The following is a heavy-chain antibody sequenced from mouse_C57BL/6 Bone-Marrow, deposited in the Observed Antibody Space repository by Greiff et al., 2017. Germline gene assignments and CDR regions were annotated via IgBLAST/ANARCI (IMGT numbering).Heavy chain of an antibody. Sequence: EVQLQQSGPELVKPGASVKIPCKASGYTFTDYNMDWVKQSPGKSLEWIGDINPNNGGTIYNQKFKGKATLTVDKASSTAYMELRSLTSEDTAVYYCARRGSSPYAMDYWGQGTTVTVSS. V-gene: IGHV1-18*01. CDR2: INPNNGGT. CDR1: GYTFTDYN. D-gene: IGHD1-1*01. CDR3: ARRGSSPYAMDY. J-gene: IGHJ4*01.